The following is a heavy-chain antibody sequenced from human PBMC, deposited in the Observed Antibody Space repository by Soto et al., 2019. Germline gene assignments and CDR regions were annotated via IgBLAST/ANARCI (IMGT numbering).Heavy chain of an antibody. CDR3: ARDRMVIGMDV. Sequence: EVQLVESGGGLIQPGGSLRLSCAVSGFTVSSNYMSWVRQAPGKGLEWVSVIYSGGSTYYADSVKGRFTISRDNSKNTLYLQMSSLRAEDTAVYYCARDRMVIGMDVWGQGTTVTVSS. CDR2: IYSGGST. CDR1: GFTVSSNY. D-gene: IGHD2-8*01. V-gene: IGHV3-53*01. J-gene: IGHJ6*02.